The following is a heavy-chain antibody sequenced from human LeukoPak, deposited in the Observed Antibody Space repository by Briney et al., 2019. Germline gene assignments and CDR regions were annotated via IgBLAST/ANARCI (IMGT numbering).Heavy chain of an antibody. Sequence: GGSLRLSCAASGFTFSSYWMSWVRQAPGKGLEWVANIRKDGSEKYYVDSVMGRFTISRDNAKNTLYLQMNSLRAEDTAVYYCAREEGIDGSGYYYVLGYWGQGTLVTVSS. CDR2: IRKDGSEK. CDR1: GFTFSSYW. D-gene: IGHD3-22*01. CDR3: AREEGIDGSGYYYVLGY. J-gene: IGHJ4*02. V-gene: IGHV3-7*01.